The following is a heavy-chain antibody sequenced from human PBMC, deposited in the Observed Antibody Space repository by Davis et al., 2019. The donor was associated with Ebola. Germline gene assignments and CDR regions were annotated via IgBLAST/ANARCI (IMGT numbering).Heavy chain of an antibody. CDR1: GGSISSSNW. V-gene: IGHV4-39*01. CDR3: ARLVAVAGREDYYYYYGMDV. J-gene: IGHJ6*02. Sequence: SETLSLTCAVSGGSISSSNWWSLVRPPPGTGLEWLGSIYYSGSTYYNPSLKSRVTISVDTSKNQFSLKLSSVTAADTAVYYCARLVAVAGREDYYYYYGMDVWGQGTTVTVSS. CDR2: IYYSGST. D-gene: IGHD6-13*01.